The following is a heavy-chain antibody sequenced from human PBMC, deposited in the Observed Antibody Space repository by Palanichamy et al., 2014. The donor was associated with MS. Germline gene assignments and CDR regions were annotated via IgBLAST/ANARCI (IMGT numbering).Heavy chain of an antibody. D-gene: IGHD2-15*01. CDR1: GYTFTTYA. Sequence: QVHLVQSGVEVKKPGASVKVSCKASGYTFTTYAISWVRQAPGQGLEWMGWISGYNGNTDYGQKFQGRLTMTTDTSTSTAYMELGSLRSDDTAVYYCARAAAHSGDYFDYWGQGTLVTVSS. J-gene: IGHJ4*02. V-gene: IGHV1-18*01. CDR3: ARAAAHSGDYFDY. CDR2: ISGYNGNT.